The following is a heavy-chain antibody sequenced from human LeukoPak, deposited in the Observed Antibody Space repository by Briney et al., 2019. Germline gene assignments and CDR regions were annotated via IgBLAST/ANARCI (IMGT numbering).Heavy chain of an antibody. CDR1: GDSNSSHY. J-gene: IGHJ3*02. CDR2: IDYSGSS. CDR3: ARDDGYCSNTNCSRAFDI. D-gene: IGHD2-2*03. V-gene: IGHV4-59*11. Sequence: SETLTLTCTVSGDSNSSHYWTWIRQPPGRGLEWIGYIDYSGSSNYNPSLKSRVTISVDTSKNQFSLKLSSVTAADTAVYYCARDDGYCSNTNCSRAFDIWGQGTMVTVSS.